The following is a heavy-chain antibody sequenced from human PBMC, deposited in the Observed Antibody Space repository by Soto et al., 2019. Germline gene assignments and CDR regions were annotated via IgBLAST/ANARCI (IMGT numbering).Heavy chain of an antibody. V-gene: IGHV4-59*08. CDR1: GGSISSYY. CDR3: ARLGGGLPYNWNSVSYFWFDP. CDR2: IYYSGST. Sequence: SETLSLTCTVSGGSISSYYWSWIRQPPGKGLEWIGYIYYSGSTNYNPSLKSRVTISVDTSKNQFSLKLSSVTAADTAVYYCARLGGGLPYNWNSVSYFWFDPWGQGTLVTVSS. D-gene: IGHD1-7*01. J-gene: IGHJ5*02.